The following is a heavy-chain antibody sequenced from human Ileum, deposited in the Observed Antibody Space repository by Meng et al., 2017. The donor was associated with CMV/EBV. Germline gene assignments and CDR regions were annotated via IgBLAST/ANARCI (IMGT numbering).Heavy chain of an antibody. CDR2: IFFSGNT. CDR3: ARFRIAALGNLFDP. Sequence: QVQRSESGPGLVKPSQTLSLSCTVSGASISSGDYYWSWIRQPPGKGLEWIGYIFFSGNTYYNPSLNNRVIISIDTPRNQFSLKVDSVTAADTAVYYCARFRIAALGNLFDPWGHGTLVTGSS. V-gene: IGHV4-30-4*08. D-gene: IGHD6-13*01. J-gene: IGHJ5*02. CDR1: GASISSGDYY.